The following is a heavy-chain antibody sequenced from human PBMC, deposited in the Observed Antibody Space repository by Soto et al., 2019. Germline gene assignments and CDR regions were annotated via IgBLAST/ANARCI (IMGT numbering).Heavy chain of an antibody. V-gene: IGHV3-48*01. Sequence: GGSLRLSCAASGFTFSSYSMNWVRQAPGKGLEWVSYISSSSSTIYYEDSVKGRFTISRDNAKNSLYLQMNSLRAEDTAVYYCASLDDYGNGIAAFDIWGQGTMVTVSS. CDR1: GFTFSSYS. J-gene: IGHJ3*02. CDR2: ISSSSSTI. CDR3: ASLDDYGNGIAAFDI. D-gene: IGHD4-17*01.